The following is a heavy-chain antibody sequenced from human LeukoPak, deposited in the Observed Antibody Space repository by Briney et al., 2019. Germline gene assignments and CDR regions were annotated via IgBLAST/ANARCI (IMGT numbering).Heavy chain of an antibody. CDR1: GFTFSSYG. Sequence: PGGSLRLSCAAPGFTFSSYGMHWVRQAPGKGLEWVAVIWYDGSNKYYADSVKGRFTISRDNSKNTLYLQMNSLRAEDTAVYYCARHYITMVRGVPGGMDVWGQGTTVTVSS. V-gene: IGHV3-33*01. CDR3: ARHYITMVRGVPGGMDV. J-gene: IGHJ6*02. D-gene: IGHD3-10*01. CDR2: IWYDGSNK.